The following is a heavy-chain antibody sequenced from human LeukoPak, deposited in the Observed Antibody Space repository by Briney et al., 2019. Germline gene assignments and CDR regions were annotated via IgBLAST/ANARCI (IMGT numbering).Heavy chain of an antibody. V-gene: IGHV4-59*01. D-gene: IGHD3-10*01. CDR3: ARGRGSLTC. Sequence: PSETLSLTCTVSGGSISIYYRSWIRQPPGKGLEWIGYFYDTRSPKYNPSLERRVTISVDMSRNHFSLNHTSVTAADTAVYYCARGRGSLTCWGEGALATVSS. CDR2: FYDTRSP. CDR1: GGSISIYY. J-gene: IGHJ4*02.